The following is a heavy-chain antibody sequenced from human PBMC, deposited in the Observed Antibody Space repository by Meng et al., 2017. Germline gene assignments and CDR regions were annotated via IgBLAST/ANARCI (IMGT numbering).Heavy chain of an antibody. CDR2: INTNTGNP. D-gene: IGHD4-17*01. Sequence: QGQPGQRRVELKRPGASLKVSCDASGNTFTSYAMNWVRPAPGRVLEWVGWINTNTGNPTYAQGFTGRFVFSLDTSVSTAYLQISSLKAEDTALYYCARTALYGDYVDYWGQGTLVTVSS. CDR3: ARTALYGDYVDY. J-gene: IGHJ4*02. CDR1: GNTFTSYA. V-gene: IGHV7-4-1*02.